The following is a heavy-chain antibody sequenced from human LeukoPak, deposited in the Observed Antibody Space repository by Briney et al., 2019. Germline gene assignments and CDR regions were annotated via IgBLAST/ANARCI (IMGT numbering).Heavy chain of an antibody. CDR1: AYSISSGYF. V-gene: IGHV4-38-2*02. J-gene: IGHJ5*02. Sequence: ETLSLTCTVFAYSISSGYFWGWIRQPPGKGLEWIGNIYHSGSTYYNPSLKSRVTISVDTSKNQFSLKLSSVTAADTAVYYCVRAYSSSWYINWFDPWGQGTLVTVSS. CDR3: VRAYSSSWYINWFDP. CDR2: IYHSGST. D-gene: IGHD6-13*01.